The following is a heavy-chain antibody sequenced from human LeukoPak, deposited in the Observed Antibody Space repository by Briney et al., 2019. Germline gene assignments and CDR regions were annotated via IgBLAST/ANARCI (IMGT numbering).Heavy chain of an antibody. J-gene: IGHJ3*02. D-gene: IGHD4-23*01. CDR3: ASLTTMVTPETFDI. V-gene: IGHV4-59*01. CDR1: GASIDSYY. CDR2: IYYTGAT. Sequence: SETLSLTCTVSGASIDSYYWSWIRQPLGKGLEWIGYIYYTGATNYNPSLKSRVTISLDMSKNHFSLRLSSVTAVDTAIYYCASLTTMVTPETFDIWGQGTMVTVSS.